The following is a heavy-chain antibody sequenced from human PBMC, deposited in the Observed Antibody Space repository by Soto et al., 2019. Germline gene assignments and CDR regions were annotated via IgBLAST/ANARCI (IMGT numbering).Heavy chain of an antibody. D-gene: IGHD5-12*01. CDR2: VNPSGGDT. Sequence: ASVKLSCKASGYTFTGYAMHWVRQAPGQGLEWMGIVNPSGGDTKYAQKFQGRVTMTRDTSTSTVYMELSSLTSEDTAVYYCARRANGYNDRWGQGTLVTVSS. CDR3: ARRANGYNDR. V-gene: IGHV1-46*03. CDR1: GYTFTGYA. J-gene: IGHJ4*02.